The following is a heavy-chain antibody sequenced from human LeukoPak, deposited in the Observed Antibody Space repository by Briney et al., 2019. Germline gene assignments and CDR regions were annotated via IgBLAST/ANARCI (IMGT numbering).Heavy chain of an antibody. V-gene: IGHV3-23*01. J-gene: IGHJ4*02. CDR3: AKDQRDGDFFDY. D-gene: IGHD4-17*01. CDR2: ISDSGGNT. CDR1: GFTFSIYA. Sequence: GGSLRLSCAASGFTFSIYAMSWVRQAPGKGLEWVSVISDSGGNTYYADSVKGRFTISRDNSKNTLYLQMNSLRAEDTAVYYCAKDQRDGDFFDYWGQGTLVTVSS.